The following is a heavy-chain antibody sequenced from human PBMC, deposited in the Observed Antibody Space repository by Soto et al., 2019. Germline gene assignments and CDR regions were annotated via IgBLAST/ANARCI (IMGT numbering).Heavy chain of an antibody. CDR3: ARGLIGGWYRVSLGADL. V-gene: IGHV4-34*01. J-gene: IGHJ2*01. D-gene: IGHD6-19*01. Sequence: SETLSLTCSVYGCSFSVYYLSWIRQPPGKGLEWIGEINHSGSTNYNPSLKSRVTISVDTSKNQFSLKLSSVTAADTAVYYCARGLIGGWYRVSLGADLWGRGTLVNVSS. CDR2: INHSGST. CDR1: GCSFSVYY.